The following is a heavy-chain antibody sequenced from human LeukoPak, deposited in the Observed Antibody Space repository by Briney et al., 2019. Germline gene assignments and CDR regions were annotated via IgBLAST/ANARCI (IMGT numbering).Heavy chain of an antibody. CDR2: ISRSGSTI. V-gene: IGHV3-11*01. D-gene: IGHD3-9*01. Sequence: GGSLRLSCAASGFIFSDYYMYWIRQAPGKGLEWVSYISRSGSTIYADSVKGRFTISRDNAKNSLYLQMNSLRPEDTAVYYCARVPGFTRYDILTGYLFDYWGQGTLVTVSS. CDR3: ARVPGFTRYDILTGYLFDY. J-gene: IGHJ4*02. CDR1: GFIFSDYY.